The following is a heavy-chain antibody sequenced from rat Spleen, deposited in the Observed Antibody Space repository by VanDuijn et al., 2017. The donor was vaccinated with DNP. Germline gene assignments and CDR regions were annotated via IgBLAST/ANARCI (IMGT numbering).Heavy chain of an antibody. D-gene: IGHD1-6*01. CDR3: ARLRYYGPPFDY. V-gene: IGHV3-1*01. Sequence: EVQLQESGPGLVKPSQSLSLTCSVTGYSVTRNYWGWIRKFPGNKMEWIGHISYSGSTSSNPSLKSRISITRNTSKNQYFLQLNSVTTEDTATYYCARLRYYGPPFDYWGQGVMVTVSS. CDR1: GYSVTRNY. J-gene: IGHJ2*01. CDR2: ISYSGST.